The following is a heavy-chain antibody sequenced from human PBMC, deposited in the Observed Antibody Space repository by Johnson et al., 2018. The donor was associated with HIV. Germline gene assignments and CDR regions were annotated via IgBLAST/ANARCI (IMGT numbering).Heavy chain of an antibody. D-gene: IGHD5-24*01. J-gene: IGHJ3*02. CDR1: GFTVSSNY. CDR2: IFSGGST. Sequence: EVQLVESGGGLVQPGGSLRLSCAASGFTVSSNYMTWVRQAPGKGLEWVSVIFSGGSTYYADYVKGRFTISRDNSKNTLYLQMNSLRAEDTAVYYCGRACRDGYTFDVFDIWGQGTMVTVSS. CDR3: GRACRDGYTFDVFDI. V-gene: IGHV3-66*01.